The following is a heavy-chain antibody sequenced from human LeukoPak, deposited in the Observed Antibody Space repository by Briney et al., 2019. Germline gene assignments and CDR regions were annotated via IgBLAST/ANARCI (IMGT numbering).Heavy chain of an antibody. CDR1: GGSFSGYY. J-gene: IGHJ4*02. CDR3: ARGLRWVVRGVLPPPFFDY. Sequence: PSETLSLTCAVYGGSFSGYYWSWIRQPPGKGLEWIGEINHSGSTNYNPSLQSRVTISVDTSKNQFSLKLSSVTAADTAVYYCARGLRWVVRGVLPPPFFDYWGQGTLVTVSS. V-gene: IGHV4-34*01. D-gene: IGHD3-10*01. CDR2: INHSGST.